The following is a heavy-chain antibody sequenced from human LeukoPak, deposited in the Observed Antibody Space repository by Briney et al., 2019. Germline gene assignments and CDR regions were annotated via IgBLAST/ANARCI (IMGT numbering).Heavy chain of an antibody. CDR2: IIPIFGTA. J-gene: IGHJ4*02. V-gene: IGHV1-69*05. CDR3: AREEYRSTSRTYYFDY. Sequence: SVKVSCKASGGTFSSYAISWVRQAPGQGLEWMGGIIPIFGTANYAQKFQGRVTITTDESTSTAYMELSSLRSEDTAVYYCAREEYRSTSRTYYFDYWGQGTLVTVSS. CDR1: GGTFSSYA. D-gene: IGHD2-2*01.